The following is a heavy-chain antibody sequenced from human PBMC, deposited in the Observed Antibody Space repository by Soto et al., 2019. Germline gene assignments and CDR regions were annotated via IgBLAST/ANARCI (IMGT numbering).Heavy chain of an antibody. J-gene: IGHJ4*02. CDR1: GFNFRDLA. CDR3: AKGRPGVAAAPDY. D-gene: IGHD2-21*01. V-gene: IGHV3-23*01. CDR2: ASGSGSGT. Sequence: GGFLRLSCAASGFNFRDLAMAWVRQAPGKGLEWVSSASGSGSGTYYADSVKGRFTISRDNSKNTLFLHMTNLRAGDTALYFCAKGRPGVAAAPDYWGQGTLVTVSS.